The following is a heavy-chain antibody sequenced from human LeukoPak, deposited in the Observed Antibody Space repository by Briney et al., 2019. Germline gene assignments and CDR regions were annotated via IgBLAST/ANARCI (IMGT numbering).Heavy chain of an antibody. CDR1: GFTVSSNY. J-gene: IGHJ3*02. V-gene: IGHV3-53*01. CDR2: IYSGGST. CDR3: ARDPNRGSYYGDAFDT. Sequence: GGSLRLSCAASGFTVSSNYMSWVRQAPGKGVEWVSVIYSGGSTYYADSVKGRFTISRDNSKNTLYLQMHSLIAEDTAVYYCARDPNRGSYYGDAFDTWGQGTMVTVSS. D-gene: IGHD1-26*01.